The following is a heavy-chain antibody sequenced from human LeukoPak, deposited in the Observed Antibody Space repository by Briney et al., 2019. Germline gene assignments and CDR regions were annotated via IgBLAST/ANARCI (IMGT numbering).Heavy chain of an antibody. CDR3: ARHAYYDFVTGLFDP. CDR1: GGSISSSNYY. V-gene: IGHV4-39*01. D-gene: IGHD3-3*01. J-gene: IGHJ5*02. CDR2: IYYSGNT. Sequence: SETLSLTCTVSGGSISSSNYYWGWIRQPPGKGLEWIGSIYYSGNTYYNPSLKSRVTISVDTSKNHSSLNLNSVTAADTAMYYCARHAYYDFVTGLFDPWGQGTLVTVSS.